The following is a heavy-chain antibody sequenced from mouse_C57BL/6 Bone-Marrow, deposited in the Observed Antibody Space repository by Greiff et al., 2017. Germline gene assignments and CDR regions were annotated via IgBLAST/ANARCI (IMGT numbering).Heavy chain of an antibody. CDR1: GFNIKDYY. Sequence: VQLQQSGAELVRPGASVKLSCTASGFNIKDYYMHWVKQRPEQGLEWIGRIDPEDGDTEYAPKFQGTATMTAETSSNTAYLQLSSLTSEDTAVYYCTLYGSSDWYFDVWGTGTTVTVSS. V-gene: IGHV14-1*01. J-gene: IGHJ1*03. CDR3: TLYGSSDWYFDV. CDR2: IDPEDGDT. D-gene: IGHD1-1*01.